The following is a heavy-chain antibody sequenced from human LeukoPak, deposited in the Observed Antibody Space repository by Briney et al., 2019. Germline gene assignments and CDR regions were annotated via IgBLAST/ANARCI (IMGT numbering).Heavy chain of an antibody. CDR2: IWYDGSNK. V-gene: IGHV3-33*01. CDR3: AREYNVVVTVRDYGMDV. Sequence: GGSLRLSCAASGFTFSSYGMHWVRQAPGKGLEWVAVIWYDGSNKYYADSVKGRFTISRDNSKNTLYLQMNSLRAEDTAVYYCAREYNVVVTVRDYGMDVWGQGTTVTVSS. D-gene: IGHD2-21*02. J-gene: IGHJ6*02. CDR1: GFTFSSYG.